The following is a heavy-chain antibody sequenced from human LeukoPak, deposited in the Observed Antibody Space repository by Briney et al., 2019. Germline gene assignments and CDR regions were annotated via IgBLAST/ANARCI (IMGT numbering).Heavy chain of an antibody. V-gene: IGHV4-59*12. J-gene: IGHJ4*02. Sequence: PSETLSLTCTVSGDSISSYYWSWIRQPPRKGLEWIGYIYHSGTTNYNPSLKSRVTISVDTSKNQFSLQLNSVTAADTAVYYCARDGGLVGAAFDYWGQGTLVTVSS. CDR2: IYHSGTT. D-gene: IGHD1-26*01. CDR3: ARDGGLVGAAFDY. CDR1: GDSISSYY.